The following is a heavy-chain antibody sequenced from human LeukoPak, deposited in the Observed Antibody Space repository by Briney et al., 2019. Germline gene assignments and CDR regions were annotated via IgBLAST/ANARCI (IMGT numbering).Heavy chain of an antibody. V-gene: IGHV3-15*01. CDR1: GFTFNNAW. CDR3: TTGPFDYYGSASYLANGMDV. D-gene: IGHD3-10*01. J-gene: IGHJ6*02. CDR2: IKSKTDGGTT. Sequence: GGSLRLSCAASGFTFNNAWMSWVRQAPGKGLEWVGRIKSKTDGGTTDYSAPVKGRFTISRDDSKETLYLQMNSLKSEDIAMYYCTTGPFDYYGSASYLANGMDVWGQGTTVTVSS.